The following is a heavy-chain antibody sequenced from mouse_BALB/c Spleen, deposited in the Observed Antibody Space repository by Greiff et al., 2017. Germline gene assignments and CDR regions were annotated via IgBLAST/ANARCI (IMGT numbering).Heavy chain of an antibody. CDR3: APYRDYAMDY. Sequence: VQLQQSGAELVKPGASVKLSCTASGFNIKDTYMHWVKQRPEQGLEWIGRIDPANGNTKYDPKFQGKATITADTSSNTAYLQLSSLTSEDTAVYYCAPYRDYAMDYWGQGTSVTVSS. CDR1: GFNIKDTY. V-gene: IGHV14-3*02. D-gene: IGHD2-14*01. CDR2: IDPANGNT. J-gene: IGHJ4*01.